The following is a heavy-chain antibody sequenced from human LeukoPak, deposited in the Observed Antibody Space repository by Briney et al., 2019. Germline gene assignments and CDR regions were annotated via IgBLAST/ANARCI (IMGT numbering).Heavy chain of an antibody. CDR2: ISSSGSTI. Sequence: MAGGSLRLSCAASGFTFSDYYMSWIRQAPGKGLEWVSYISSSGSTIYYADSVKGRFTISRDNAKNSLYLQMNSLRAEDTAKYYCAKRSSTSSGYFDFWGRGTLVTVSS. V-gene: IGHV3-11*01. CDR1: GFTFSDYY. J-gene: IGHJ4*02. CDR3: AKRSSTSSGYFDF. D-gene: IGHD3-22*01.